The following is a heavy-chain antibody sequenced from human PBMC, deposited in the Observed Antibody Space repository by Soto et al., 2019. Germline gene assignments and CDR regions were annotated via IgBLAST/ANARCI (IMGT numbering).Heavy chain of an antibody. J-gene: IGHJ4*02. D-gene: IGHD1-26*01. V-gene: IGHV2-5*02. CDR2: IHWDDDK. CDR3: ARRLWEVFDF. CDR1: GFSLSTFGVS. Sequence: QITLKESGPTLVKPTQTLTLTCTFSGFSLSTFGVSVGWIRQPPGKAPESLALIHWDDDKRYSTSLKSRLTITKDTSKNQVVLTMTNMDPVDSATYYCARRLWEVFDFWGQGILVTVSS.